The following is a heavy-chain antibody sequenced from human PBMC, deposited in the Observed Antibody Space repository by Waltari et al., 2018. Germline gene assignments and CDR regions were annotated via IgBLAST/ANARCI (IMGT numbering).Heavy chain of an antibody. V-gene: IGHV3-48*04. CDR3: ARAKTGDYYYYYMDV. CDR1: GFTFSRYN. Sequence: EVQLVESGGGLVQPGGSLRLSCAASGFTFSRYNMNWVRQAPGKGLEWLSYISSFGTTDYADSVKGRFTISRDNADNSLSLQMNSLRAEDTAVYYRARAKTGDYYYYYMDVWGKGTTVTISS. J-gene: IGHJ6*03. CDR2: ISSFGTT. D-gene: IGHD3-10*01.